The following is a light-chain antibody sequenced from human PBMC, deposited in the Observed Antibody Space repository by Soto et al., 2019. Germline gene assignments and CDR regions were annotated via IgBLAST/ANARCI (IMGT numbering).Light chain of an antibody. CDR2: YDD. J-gene: IGLJ1*01. V-gene: IGLV1-36*01. CDR1: SSNIGNNA. CDR3: ATWDDSLNGYV. Sequence: QSALTQPPSVSEAPRQRVTISCSGSSSNIGNNAVNWYQQLPGKAPKLLIYYDDLLPSGVSDRFSGSKSGTSASLAISGLHSEDEADYYCATWDDSLNGYVFGTGTKLTVL.